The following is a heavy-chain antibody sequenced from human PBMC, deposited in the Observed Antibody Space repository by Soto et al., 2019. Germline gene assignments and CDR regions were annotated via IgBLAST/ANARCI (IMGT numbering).Heavy chain of an antibody. CDR1: GGTFNNYA. CDR2: PIPVSGTA. V-gene: IGHV1-69*01. J-gene: IGHJ4*02. CDR3: ASSYGTSWYGDW. Sequence: QVQLVQSGAEVKKPGSSVKVSCRASGGTFNNYAVTWVRQAPGQGLEWMGGPIPVSGTANYAQQFQGRVRITADESTNTVYMELSSLRSEDTAMYYCASSYGTSWYGDWWGQGTLVTVSS. D-gene: IGHD6-13*01.